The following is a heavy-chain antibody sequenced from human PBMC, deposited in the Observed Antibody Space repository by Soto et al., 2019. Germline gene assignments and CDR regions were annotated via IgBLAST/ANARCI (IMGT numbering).Heavy chain of an antibody. D-gene: IGHD1-20*01. CDR1: GGTFSSYA. J-gene: IGHJ6*02. Sequence: QVQLVQSGAEVKKPGSSVKVSCKASGGTFSSYAISWVRQAPGQGLEWMGGIIPIFGTANYAQKFQGSVTITADKSTSTAYMELSSLRSEDTAVYYCAREGITGTTDYYYYYGMDVWGQGTTVTVSS. CDR3: AREGITGTTDYYYYYGMDV. CDR2: IIPIFGTA. V-gene: IGHV1-69*06.